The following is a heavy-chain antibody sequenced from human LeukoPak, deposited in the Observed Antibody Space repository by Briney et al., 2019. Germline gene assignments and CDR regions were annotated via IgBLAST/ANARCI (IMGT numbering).Heavy chain of an antibody. V-gene: IGHV4-59*01. CDR1: GDSISRYY. J-gene: IGHJ4*02. CDR2: IYYSGSN. D-gene: IGHD1-7*01. Sequence: PSETLSLTCTVSGDSISRYYWCWIRQPPRTGLEWVGYIYYSGSNKDTPSLKSRVTISVAATKPQFSMKLHSVTAADTAVYYCARGSRELYYFDCWGQGILVTVSS. CDR3: ARGSRELYYFDC.